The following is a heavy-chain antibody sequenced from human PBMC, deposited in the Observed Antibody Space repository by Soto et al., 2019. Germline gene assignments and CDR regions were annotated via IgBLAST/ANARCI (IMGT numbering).Heavy chain of an antibody. CDR2: ISGSGGST. CDR1: GFTFSSYA. Sequence: GGSLRLSCAASGFTFSSYAMSWVRQAPGKGLVLVSAISGSGGSTYYADSVKGRFTISRDNSKNTLYLQMNSLRAEDTAVYYCAKNYDFWSGYYYNWFDPWGQGTLVTVSS. D-gene: IGHD3-3*01. J-gene: IGHJ5*02. CDR3: AKNYDFWSGYYYNWFDP. V-gene: IGHV3-23*01.